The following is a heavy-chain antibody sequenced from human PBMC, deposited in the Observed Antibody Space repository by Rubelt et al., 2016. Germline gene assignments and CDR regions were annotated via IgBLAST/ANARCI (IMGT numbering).Heavy chain of an antibody. V-gene: IGHV3-30*14. CDR3: ARGPDKNMMTGMALFHY. Sequence: GSGGGVVQPGGSLRLSCAASGFTFSAYPMHWVRQAPGKGLEWVALISNDGSNPYYTDSVKGRFTISRDNSKNTLYLQMNTLRVEDTARYYCARGPDKNMMTGMALFHYWGQGTLVTVSS. CDR1: GFTFSAYP. D-gene: IGHD1-14*01. CDR2: ISNDGSNP. J-gene: IGHJ4*02.